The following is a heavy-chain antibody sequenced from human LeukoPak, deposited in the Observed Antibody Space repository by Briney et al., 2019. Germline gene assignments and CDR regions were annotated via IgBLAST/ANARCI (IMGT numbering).Heavy chain of an antibody. CDR2: ISYDGSNK. D-gene: IGHD4-23*01. CDR1: GFTFSSYG. J-gene: IGHJ3*01. V-gene: IGHV3-30*18. Sequence: RGSLRLSCAASGFTFSSYGMHWVRQAPGKGLEWVAVISYDGSNKYFPDSVKGRFTISRDNSKNTLYLQMNSLRAEDTAVYYCAKDYLGNSNAFDVWGQGTMVTVSS. CDR3: AKDYLGNSNAFDV.